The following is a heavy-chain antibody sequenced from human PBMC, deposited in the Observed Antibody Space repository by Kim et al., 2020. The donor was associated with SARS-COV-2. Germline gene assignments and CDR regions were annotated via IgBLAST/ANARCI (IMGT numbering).Heavy chain of an antibody. Sequence: SETLSLTCAVYGGSFCGYYLGWIRQPPGKGLEWIGEINHSGSTNYNPSLKSRVTISVDTSKNQFSLKLSSVTAADTAVYYCARGGVWFVVSLYPYYYYG. D-gene: IGHD3-10*01. CDR1: GGSFCGYY. CDR2: INHSGST. CDR3: ARGGVWFVVSLYPYYYYG. J-gene: IGHJ6*01. V-gene: IGHV4-34*01.